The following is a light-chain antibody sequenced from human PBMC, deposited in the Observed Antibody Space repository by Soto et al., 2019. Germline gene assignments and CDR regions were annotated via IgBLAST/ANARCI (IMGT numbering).Light chain of an antibody. CDR1: QSVSSSY. J-gene: IGKJ1*01. CDR2: GAS. CDR3: QQYGSSPPWT. V-gene: IGKV3-20*01. Sequence: EIVLTQSPGTLSLSPGERATLSCRASQSVSSSYLAWYQQKPGQAPRLLISGASSRATGIPDRFSGSGSGTDFTLTISRLEPEDFEVYYCQQYGSSPPWTFGQGTKVEIK.